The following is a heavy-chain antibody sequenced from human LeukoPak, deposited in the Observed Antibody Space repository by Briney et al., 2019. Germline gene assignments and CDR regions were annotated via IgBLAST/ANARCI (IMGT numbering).Heavy chain of an antibody. Sequence: SVKVSCKASGGTFSSYAISWVRQAPGQGLEWMGGIIPIFGTANYAQKFQGRVTITTDESTSTAHMELSSLRSEDTAVYYCARGDIVVVPVYYYYYYYMDVWGKGTTVTVSS. D-gene: IGHD2-2*01. CDR3: ARGDIVVVPVYYYYYYYMDV. J-gene: IGHJ6*03. V-gene: IGHV1-69*05. CDR1: GGTFSSYA. CDR2: IIPIFGTA.